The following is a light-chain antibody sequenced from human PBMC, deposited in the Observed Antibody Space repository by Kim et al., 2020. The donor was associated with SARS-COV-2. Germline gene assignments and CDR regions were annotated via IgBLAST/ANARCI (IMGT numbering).Light chain of an antibody. V-gene: IGLV3-1*01. J-gene: IGLJ3*02. CDR2: QDS. Sequence: SYELTQPPSVSVSPGQTASITCSGDVLGNTYSCWYQQRPGQSPMLIIYQDSKRPSGIPERFSASSSGNTATLTVSETQSVDEADYYCQAWDSSAAWAFGGGTKLTVL. CDR3: QAWDSSAAWA. CDR1: VLGNTY.